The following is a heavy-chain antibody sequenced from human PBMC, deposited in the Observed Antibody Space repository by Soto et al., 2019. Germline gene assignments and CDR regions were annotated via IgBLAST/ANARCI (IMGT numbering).Heavy chain of an antibody. CDR1: GFTFSSYG. V-gene: IGHV3-33*01. J-gene: IGHJ4*02. Sequence: QVQLVESGGGVVQPGRSLRLSCAASGFTFSSYGMHWVRQAPGKGLGWVAVIWYDGSNKYYADSVKGRFTISRDNSKNTLYLQMNSLRAEDTAVYYCARTLKGPYCSSTSCSVDYWGKGTLVTVSS. CDR2: IWYDGSNK. D-gene: IGHD2-2*01. CDR3: ARTLKGPYCSSTSCSVDY.